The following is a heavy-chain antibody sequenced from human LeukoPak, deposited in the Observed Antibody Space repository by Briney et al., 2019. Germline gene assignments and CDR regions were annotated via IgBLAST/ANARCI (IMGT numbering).Heavy chain of an antibody. Sequence: ASVKVSCKTSGYTFTNYDINWVRQATGQGLEWMGWLSPNSGNTAYAQKFRGSVTMTMNTSISPAYMDLSSLRSEDKAVYYCARGAMATRVLDFWGQGTQVTVSS. CDR1: GYTFTNYD. V-gene: IGHV1-8*01. CDR3: ARGAMATRVLDF. D-gene: IGHD5-24*01. J-gene: IGHJ4*02. CDR2: LSPNSGNT.